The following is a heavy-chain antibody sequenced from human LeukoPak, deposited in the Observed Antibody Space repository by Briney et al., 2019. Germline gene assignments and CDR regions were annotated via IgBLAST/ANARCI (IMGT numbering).Heavy chain of an antibody. D-gene: IGHD3-10*01. CDR2: IYYIGST. CDR1: GGSMSSYY. V-gene: IGHV4-59*01. CDR3: ARDGAGSYYKWFDP. J-gene: IGHJ5*02. Sequence: KPSETLSLTCTVSGGSMSSYYWNWIRQPPGKGLEWIGYIYYIGSTNYNPSLKSRVTISVDTSKNQFSLKLSSVTAADTAVYYCARDGAGSYYKWFDPWGQGTLVTVSP.